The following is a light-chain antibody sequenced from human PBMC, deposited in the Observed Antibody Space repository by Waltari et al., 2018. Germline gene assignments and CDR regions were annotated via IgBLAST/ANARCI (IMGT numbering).Light chain of an antibody. CDR1: SSNIAIYY. CDR2: ENN. CDR3: ATWDDRLSGRV. V-gene: IGLV1-47*01. Sequence: QSVLTQPPSASVTPGQRATISCSGISSNIAIYYVSWYQQLPGTAPKPLISENNQRPSGVPDRFSGSKSGTSASLAISGLRSEDEADYYCATWDDRLSGRVFGGGTKLTVL. J-gene: IGLJ3*02.